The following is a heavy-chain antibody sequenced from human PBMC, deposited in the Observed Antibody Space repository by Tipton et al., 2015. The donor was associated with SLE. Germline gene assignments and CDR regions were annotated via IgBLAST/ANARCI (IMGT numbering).Heavy chain of an antibody. J-gene: IGHJ3*02. CDR2: IYSSGGT. CDR3: ARTLGAIAHTVYDAFDI. Sequence: TLSLTCSVSGGSINNYYWNWIRQTQGKGLEWIGYIYSSGGTDYNPSLKSRLTISVETSKNQFSLKLISVTAADTAVYYCARTLGAIAHTVYDAFDIWGQGKMVTVSS. CDR1: GGSINNYY. V-gene: IGHV4-59*01. D-gene: IGHD1-26*01.